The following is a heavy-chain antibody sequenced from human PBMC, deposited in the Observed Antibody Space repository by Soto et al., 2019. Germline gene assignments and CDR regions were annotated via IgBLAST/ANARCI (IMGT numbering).Heavy chain of an antibody. CDR1: GGSISTVT. Sequence: QVQLQESGPGLVKPSQTLSLTCTVSGGSISTVTYAWIRQPPDKGLEWIGHIYSGGNIYYNPSLTGRVTISVDTFKNQFSLTLNSVSAADTAVYYCTKGPSGDKVDSWGQGTLVTVSS. J-gene: IGHJ4*02. CDR2: IYSGGNI. CDR3: TKGPSGDKVDS. D-gene: IGHD7-27*01. V-gene: IGHV4-30-4*01.